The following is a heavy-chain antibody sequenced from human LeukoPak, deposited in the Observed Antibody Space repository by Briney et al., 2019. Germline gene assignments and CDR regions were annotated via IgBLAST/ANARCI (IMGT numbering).Heavy chain of an antibody. V-gene: IGHV4-59*08. D-gene: IGHD6-19*01. CDR3: ARHRDSSGWYGNWFDP. CDR1: GGSISSYY. Sequence: PSETLSLTCTVSGGSISSYYWSWIRQPPGKGLEWIGYIYYSGSTNYNPSLKSRVTISVDTSKNQFSLKLSSVTAADTAVYYCARHRDSSGWYGNWFDPWGQGTLVTFSS. CDR2: IYYSGST. J-gene: IGHJ5*02.